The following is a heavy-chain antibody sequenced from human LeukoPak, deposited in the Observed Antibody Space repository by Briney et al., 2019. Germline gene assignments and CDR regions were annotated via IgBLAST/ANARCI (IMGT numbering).Heavy chain of an antibody. D-gene: IGHD2-15*01. CDR1: GGSISSYY. CDR3: ARDYSDTINYYFDY. V-gene: IGHV4-4*07. J-gene: IGHJ4*02. CDR2: IYTSGST. Sequence: SETLSLTCTVSGGSISSYYWSWIRQPAGKGLEWIGRIYTSGSTNYNPSLKSRVTMSVDTSKNQFSLKLSSVTAADTAVYYCARDYSDTINYYFDYWGQGTLVTVSS.